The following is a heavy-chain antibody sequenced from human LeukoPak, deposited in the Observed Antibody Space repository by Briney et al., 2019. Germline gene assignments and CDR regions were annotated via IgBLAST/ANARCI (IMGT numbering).Heavy chain of an antibody. CDR2: INHSGST. D-gene: IGHD3-3*01. V-gene: IGHV4-34*01. CDR1: GGSFSGYY. J-gene: IGHJ4*02. CDR3: ARPQAPYYDFWSGYPNYFDY. Sequence: SETLSLTCAVYGGSFSGYYWSWIRQPPGKGLEWIGEINHSGSTDYNPSLKSRVTISVDTSKSQFSLKLSSVTAADTAVYYCARPQAPYYDFWSGYPNYFDYWGQGTLVTVSS.